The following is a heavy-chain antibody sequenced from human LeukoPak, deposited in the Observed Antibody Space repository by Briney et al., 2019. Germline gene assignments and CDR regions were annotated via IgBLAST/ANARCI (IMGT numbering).Heavy chain of an antibody. D-gene: IGHD3-3*01. J-gene: IGHJ6*01. CDR1: AFTFSSYA. Sequence: PGRSLRLSCAASAFTFSSYAMHWVRQAPGKGLGWVAVISFDGSNKYYADSVKGRFTISRDNSKNTLYLQMNSLRAEDTAVYYCARDRQSGSSPPPNGMDVWGQGTTVTVSS. CDR3: ARDRQSGSSPPPNGMDV. CDR2: ISFDGSNK. V-gene: IGHV3-30-3*01.